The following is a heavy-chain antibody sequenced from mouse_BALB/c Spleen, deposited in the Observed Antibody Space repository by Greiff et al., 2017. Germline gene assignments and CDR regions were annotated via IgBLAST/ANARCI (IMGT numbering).Heavy chain of an antibody. CDR2: ISSGSSTI. V-gene: IGHV5-12-1*01. CDR1: GFAFSSYD. Sequence: EVQGVESGGGLVKPGGSLKLSCAASGFAFSSYDMSWVRQTPEKRLEWVAYISSGSSTIYYADTVKGRFTISRDNPKNTLFLQMTSLRSEDTAMYYCARWYYYAMDYWGQGTSVTVSS. CDR3: ARWYYYAMDY. J-gene: IGHJ4*01.